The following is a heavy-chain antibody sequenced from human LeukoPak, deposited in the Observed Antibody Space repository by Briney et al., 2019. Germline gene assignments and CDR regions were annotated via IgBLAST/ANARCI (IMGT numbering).Heavy chain of an antibody. J-gene: IGHJ6*02. Sequence: SETLSLTCAVYGGSFSGYYWSWIRQPPGKGLEWIGEINHSGSTNYNPSLKSRVTISVGTSKNQFSLKLSSVTAADTAVYYCARVSRWLGYYYYYGMDVWDQGTTVTVSS. CDR2: INHSGST. D-gene: IGHD6-19*01. CDR3: ARVSRWLGYYYYYGMDV. CDR1: GGSFSGYY. V-gene: IGHV4-34*01.